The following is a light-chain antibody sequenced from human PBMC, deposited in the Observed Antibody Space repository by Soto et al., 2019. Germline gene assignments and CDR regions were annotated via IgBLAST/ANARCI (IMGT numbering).Light chain of an antibody. CDR2: GAS. V-gene: IGKV3-20*01. CDR1: QSMSSSY. Sequence: EIGLSQSPGTLSLSPGESATLSCRASQSMSSSYLACYQQTPGQAPRLLIYGASTSATGIPDRFTGRGSGTDFSLTISRLEPEDFATYYCQQYNSYSWTFGQGTKVDIK. J-gene: IGKJ1*01. CDR3: QQYNSYSWT.